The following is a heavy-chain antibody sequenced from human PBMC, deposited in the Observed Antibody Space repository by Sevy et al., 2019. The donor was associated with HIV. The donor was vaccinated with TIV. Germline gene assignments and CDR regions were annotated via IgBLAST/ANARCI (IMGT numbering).Heavy chain of an antibody. Sequence: GGSLRLSCAASGFTFSSYSMNWVRQAPGKGLEWVSYISSSSSSTIYYADSVKGRFTISRDNAKNSLYLQMNSLRDEDTAVYYCAREGSYGYQNAFDIWGQGTMVTVSS. D-gene: IGHD5-18*01. CDR1: GFTFSSYS. CDR2: ISSSSSSTI. V-gene: IGHV3-48*02. CDR3: AREGSYGYQNAFDI. J-gene: IGHJ3*02.